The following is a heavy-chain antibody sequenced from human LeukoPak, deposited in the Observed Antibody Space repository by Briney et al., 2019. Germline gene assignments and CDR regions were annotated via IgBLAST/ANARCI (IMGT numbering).Heavy chain of an antibody. D-gene: IGHD3-22*01. CDR3: TKSGDSSGYYLYYFDY. Sequence: GGTLRLSCAASGFTFRTYGMGWVRQAPGKGLEWVSVISSGGGSTYYADSVKGRFTISRDNFKNTLYLQMNSLRAEDTAVYYCTKSGDSSGYYLYYFDYWGQGTLVTVSS. V-gene: IGHV3-23*01. J-gene: IGHJ4*02. CDR1: GFTFRTYG. CDR2: ISSGGGST.